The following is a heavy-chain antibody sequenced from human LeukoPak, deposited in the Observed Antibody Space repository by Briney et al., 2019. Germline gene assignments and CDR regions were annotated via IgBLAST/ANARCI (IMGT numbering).Heavy chain of an antibody. CDR1: GFTFRNYG. CDR2: ISYDGSNK. Sequence: GGSLRLSCAASGFTFRNYGMNWVRQAPGKGLEWVAVISYDGSNKYYADSVKGRFTISRDNSKNTLYLQMNSLRAEDTAVYYCAKDRAGSWYWFGYWGQGTLVTVSS. CDR3: AKDRAGSWYWFGY. V-gene: IGHV3-30*18. J-gene: IGHJ4*02. D-gene: IGHD6-13*01.